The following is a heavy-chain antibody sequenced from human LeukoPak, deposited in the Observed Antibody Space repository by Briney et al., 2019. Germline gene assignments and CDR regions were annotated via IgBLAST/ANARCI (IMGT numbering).Heavy chain of an antibody. CDR1: RFTFSSYS. D-gene: IGHD3-22*01. V-gene: IGHV3-21*01. Sequence: SGGSLRLSRAASRFTFSSYSMNWVRQAPGKGLEWVSSISSTSSYIYYADSVKGRFTISRDNAKNSLYLQMNSLRAEDTAVYYCARNPYYYDSSGHFDYWGQGTLVTVSS. J-gene: IGHJ4*02. CDR2: ISSTSSYI. CDR3: ARNPYYYDSSGHFDY.